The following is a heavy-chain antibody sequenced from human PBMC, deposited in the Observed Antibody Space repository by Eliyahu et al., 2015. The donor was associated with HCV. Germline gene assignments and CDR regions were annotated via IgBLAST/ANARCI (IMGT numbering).Heavy chain of an antibody. J-gene: IGHJ6*02. D-gene: IGHD6-13*01. Sequence: APGKGLEWVSAISGSGGSTYYADSVKGRFTIXRDNSKNTLYLQMNSLRAEDTAVYYCAKGGYSSSWFHNYYYGMDVWGQGTTVTVSS. V-gene: IGHV3-23*01. CDR3: AKGGYSSSWFHNYYYGMDV. CDR2: ISGSGGST.